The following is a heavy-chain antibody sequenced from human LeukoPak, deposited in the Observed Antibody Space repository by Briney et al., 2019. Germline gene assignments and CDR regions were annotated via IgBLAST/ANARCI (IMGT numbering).Heavy chain of an antibody. CDR2: IYYSGTT. J-gene: IGHJ4*02. CDR1: GGSISSYY. Sequence: KPSETLSLTCTVSGGSISSYYWSWIRQPPGKGLEWIGYIYYSGTTNYNPSLKSRVTISVDTSKNQFSLKLSSVTAADTAVYYCARWGDYYDSSFDYWGQGTLVTVSS. V-gene: IGHV4-59*08. CDR3: ARWGDYYDSSFDY. D-gene: IGHD3-22*01.